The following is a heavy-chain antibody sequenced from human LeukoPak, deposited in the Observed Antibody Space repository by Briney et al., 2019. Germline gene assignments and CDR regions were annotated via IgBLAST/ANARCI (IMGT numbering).Heavy chain of an antibody. J-gene: IGHJ4*02. CDR1: AFTFTGYY. Sequence: GASVKVSCKASAFTFTGYYIHWVRQAPGQGLEWMGWIDPNSGGTNYAQKFQGRVTLSRDTSSNTAYMELSRLRSDDTAVYYCARDRRRDLVFDYWGQGTLVTVSS. CDR3: ARDRRRDLVFDY. V-gene: IGHV1-2*02. CDR2: IDPNSGGT.